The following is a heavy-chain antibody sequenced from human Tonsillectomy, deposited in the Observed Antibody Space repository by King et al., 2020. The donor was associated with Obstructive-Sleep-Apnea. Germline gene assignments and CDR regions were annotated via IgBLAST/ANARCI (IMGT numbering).Heavy chain of an antibody. CDR2: INHSGST. J-gene: IGHJ4*02. CDR3: ARGLSKNTAMVAGGPVLDY. CDR1: GGSFSGYY. V-gene: IGHV4-34*01. D-gene: IGHD5-18*01. Sequence: VQLQQWGAGLLKPSETLSLTCAVYGGSFSGYYWSWIRQPPGKGLEWIGEINHSGSTNYNPSLKSRVTISVDTSKNQFSLKLSSVTAADTAVYYCARGLSKNTAMVAGGPVLDYWGQGTLVTVSS.